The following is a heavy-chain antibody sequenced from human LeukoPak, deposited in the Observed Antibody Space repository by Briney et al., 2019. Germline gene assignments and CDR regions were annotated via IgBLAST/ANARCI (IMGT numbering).Heavy chain of an antibody. CDR1: GFTVSSNY. D-gene: IGHD3-10*01. Sequence: GGSLRLSCAASGFTVSSNYMSWVRQAPGKGLEWVSVIYNDDSRHYADSVKDRFTISRDNSKNTLYLQMNSLRAEDTAVYYCARDTDYSGSGSYYNVPLNWGQGTLVTVSS. CDR3: ARDTDYSGSGSYYNVPLN. V-gene: IGHV3-53*01. CDR2: IYNDDSR. J-gene: IGHJ4*02.